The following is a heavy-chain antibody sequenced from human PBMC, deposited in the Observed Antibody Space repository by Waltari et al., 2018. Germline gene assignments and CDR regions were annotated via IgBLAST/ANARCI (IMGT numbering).Heavy chain of an antibody. Sequence: EVQLLESGGGLVQPGGYLRLSCAASGFTFSSYAMSWVRQAPGKGLEWFAAISVSCCSRYYAHAVKGRFTISEDSSKNTLYLQMNSLRAEDTAVYYCAKGGQQLVREFDYWGQGTLVTVSS. CDR3: AKGGQQLVREFDY. J-gene: IGHJ4*02. CDR1: GFTFSSYA. CDR2: ISVSCCSR. D-gene: IGHD6-13*01. V-gene: IGHV3-23*01.